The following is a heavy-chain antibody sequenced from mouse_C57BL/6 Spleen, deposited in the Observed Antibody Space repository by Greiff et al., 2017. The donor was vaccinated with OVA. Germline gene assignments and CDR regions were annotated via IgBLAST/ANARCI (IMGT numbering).Heavy chain of an antibody. D-gene: IGHD1-1*01. V-gene: IGHV1-64*01. CDR3: ARGSSYVGAMDY. Sequence: VKLQEPGAELVKPGASVKLSCKASGYTFTSYWMHWVKQRPGQGLEWIGMIHPNSGSTNYNEKFKSKATLTVDKSSSTAYMQLSSLTSEDSAVYYCARGSSYVGAMDYWGQGTSVTVSS. J-gene: IGHJ4*01. CDR1: GYTFTSYW. CDR2: IHPNSGST.